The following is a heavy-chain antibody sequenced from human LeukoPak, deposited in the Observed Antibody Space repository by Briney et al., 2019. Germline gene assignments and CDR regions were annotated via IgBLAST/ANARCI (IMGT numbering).Heavy chain of an antibody. J-gene: IGHJ6*03. CDR1: GYTFTSYD. CDR2: MNPNRGNS. CDR3: SRGQRPYYDLDV. D-gene: IGHD5-24*01. Sequence: ASVTVSCKASGYTFTSYDINGVGQAGGQGVEWMGCMNPNRGNSDFVQKFQGRVAITRNTPIRTPYMDLSSLRAEDTAVCYFSRGQRPYYDLDVWGKGTAVSVSS. V-gene: IGHV1-8*01.